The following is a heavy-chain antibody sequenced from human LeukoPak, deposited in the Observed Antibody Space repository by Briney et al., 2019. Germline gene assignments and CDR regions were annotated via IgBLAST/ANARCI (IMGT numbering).Heavy chain of an antibody. D-gene: IGHD3-10*01. Sequence: ASLKVSCKASGYTFTGYYMHWVRQAPGQGLEWMGWINLNSGGTNHAQNFQGRVTMTRDTSISTAYMELSRLRSDDTAVYYCARDPYYYGSGSSAWFDPWGQGTLVTVSS. CDR1: GYTFTGYY. CDR3: ARDPYYYGSGSSAWFDP. CDR2: INLNSGGT. V-gene: IGHV1-2*02. J-gene: IGHJ5*02.